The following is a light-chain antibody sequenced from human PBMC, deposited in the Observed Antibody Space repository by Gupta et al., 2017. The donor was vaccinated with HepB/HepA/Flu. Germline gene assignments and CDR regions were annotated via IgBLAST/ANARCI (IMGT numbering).Light chain of an antibody. V-gene: IGLV2-14*03. Sequence: QSALTQSASVSGSPGQSITISCTVTSSDVADYVYFSWYRQHPGKAPERMIYDVTNRPSGVSNRFSGSKSGDTASLTISGLQADDEAHYYCTSYTRRNTLVFGTGTQVTVL. J-gene: IGLJ1*01. CDR3: TSYTRRNTLV. CDR2: DVT. CDR1: SSDVADYVY.